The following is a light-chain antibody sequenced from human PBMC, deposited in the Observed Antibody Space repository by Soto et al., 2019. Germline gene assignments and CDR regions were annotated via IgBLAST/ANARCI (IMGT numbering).Light chain of an antibody. CDR3: SSYTSSTTVV. J-gene: IGLJ2*01. Sequence: QSALTQPASVSGSPGQSITISCTGTSSDVGGYNYVSWYQQHPGKAPKLMVYDVSNRPSDISDRFSGSKSGNTASLTISGLQAEDEADYSCSSYTSSTTVVFGGGTKLTVL. CDR2: DVS. V-gene: IGLV2-14*03. CDR1: SSDVGGYNY.